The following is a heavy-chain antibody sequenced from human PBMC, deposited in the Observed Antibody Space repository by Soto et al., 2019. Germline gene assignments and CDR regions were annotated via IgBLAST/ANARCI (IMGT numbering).Heavy chain of an antibody. Sequence: GGSLRLSCAASGFTFSSYGMHWVRQAPGKGLEWVAVIWYDGSNKYYADSVKGRFTISRDNSKNTLYRQMNSLRAEDTAVYYCARDKGPAYNWNVHDAFDIWGQGTMVTVSS. CDR2: IWYDGSNK. CDR1: GFTFSSYG. CDR3: ARDKGPAYNWNVHDAFDI. V-gene: IGHV3-33*01. D-gene: IGHD1-1*01. J-gene: IGHJ3*02.